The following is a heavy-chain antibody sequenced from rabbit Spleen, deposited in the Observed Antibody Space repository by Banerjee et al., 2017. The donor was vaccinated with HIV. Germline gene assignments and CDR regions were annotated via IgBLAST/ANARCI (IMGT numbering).Heavy chain of an antibody. J-gene: IGHJ4*01. D-gene: IGHD1-1*01. CDR3: ARDLTSVIGWNFNL. Sequence: EQLEESGGGLVKPEGSLTLTCKASGVSFSDKDVMCWVRQAPGKGLEWIACIYNGDGSTYYPNWVNGRFTISKTSSTTVTLQMTSLTAADTATYFCARDLTSVIGWNFNLWGQGTLVTVS. CDR1: GVSFSDKDV. V-gene: IGHV1S45*01. CDR2: IYNGDGST.